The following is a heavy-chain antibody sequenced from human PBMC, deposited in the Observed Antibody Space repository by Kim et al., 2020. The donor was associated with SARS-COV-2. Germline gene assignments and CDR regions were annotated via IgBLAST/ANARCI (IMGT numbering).Heavy chain of an antibody. D-gene: IGHD5-12*01. J-gene: IGHJ6*02. CDR1: GYTFTSYG. CDR2: ISAYNGNT. V-gene: IGHV1-18*01. CDR3: ARDSPGGYDSYYYYYGMDV. Sequence: ASVKVSCKASGYTFTSYGISWVRQAPGQGLEWMGWISAYNGNTNYAQKLQGRVTMTTDTSTSTADMELRSLRSDDTAVYYCARDSPGGYDSYYYYYGMDVWGQGTTVTVSS.